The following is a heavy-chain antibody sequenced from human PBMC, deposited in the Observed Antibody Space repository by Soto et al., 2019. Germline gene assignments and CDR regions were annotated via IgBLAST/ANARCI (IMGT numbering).Heavy chain of an antibody. CDR3: ARYDYYDSSGYRY. CDR2: IYYTGST. CDR1: GVSITSGTYY. J-gene: IGHJ4*02. D-gene: IGHD3-22*01. Sequence: SETLSLTCTVSGVSITSGTYYWGWIRRPPGKGLEWIGTIYYTGSTNYNPSLKSRVTISVDTSKNQFSLKLSSVTAADTAVYYCARYDYYDSSGYRYWGQGTLVTVSS. V-gene: IGHV4-39*07.